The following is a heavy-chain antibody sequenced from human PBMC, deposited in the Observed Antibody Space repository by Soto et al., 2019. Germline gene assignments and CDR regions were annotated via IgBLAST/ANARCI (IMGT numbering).Heavy chain of an antibody. J-gene: IGHJ5*02. V-gene: IGHV1-18*01. CDR2: ISAYNGNT. Sequence: QVQLVQSGAEVKKPGASVEVSCKASGYTFTSYGISWVRQAPGQGLEWMGWISAYNGNTNYAQKLQGRVTMTTDTSTSTDYMELRSLRSDDTAVYYCARDGDCSGGSCYSYYWFDPWGQGTLVTVSS. D-gene: IGHD2-15*01. CDR1: GYTFTSYG. CDR3: ARDGDCSGGSCYSYYWFDP.